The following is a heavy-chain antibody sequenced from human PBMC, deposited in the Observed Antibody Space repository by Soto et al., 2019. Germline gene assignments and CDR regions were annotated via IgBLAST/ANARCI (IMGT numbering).Heavy chain of an antibody. CDR2: IRSKAYGGTT. V-gene: IGHV3-49*04. CDR1: GFTFGDYA. Sequence: GSLRLSCTASGFTFGDYAMSWVRQAPGKGLEWVGFIRSKAYGGTTEYAASVKGRFTISRDDSKSIAYLQMNSLKTEDTAVYYCTRCSGGSCYYFDYWGQGTLVTVSS. D-gene: IGHD2-15*01. J-gene: IGHJ4*02. CDR3: TRCSGGSCYYFDY.